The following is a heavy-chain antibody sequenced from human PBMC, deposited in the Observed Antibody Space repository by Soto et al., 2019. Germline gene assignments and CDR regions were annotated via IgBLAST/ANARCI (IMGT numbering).Heavy chain of an antibody. CDR1: GFTFSSYA. Sequence: EVQLLESGGGLVQPGGSPRLSCAASGFTFSSYAMSWVRQAPGKGLEWVSAISGSGASTYYADSVKGRFTISRDNSKNTLYLQMNSLRAEDTALYYCAKGRGYCTSTSCYVGSDYWGQGTLVTVSS. J-gene: IGHJ4*02. V-gene: IGHV3-23*01. CDR2: ISGSGAST. CDR3: AKGRGYCTSTSCYVGSDY. D-gene: IGHD2-2*01.